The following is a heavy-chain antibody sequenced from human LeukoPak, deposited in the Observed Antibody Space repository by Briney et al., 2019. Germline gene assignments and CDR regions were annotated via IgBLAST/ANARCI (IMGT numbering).Heavy chain of an antibody. CDR1: GDSITGYF. Sequence: SETLSLTCAVSGDSITGYFLNWIRQPPGKRLEWIGYIYYSGSTNYNPSLKSRVTISVDTSKNQFSLKLSSVTAADTAVYYCARGIGPRSVAYYFDYWGQGTLVTVSS. CDR3: ARGIGPRSVAYYFDY. J-gene: IGHJ4*02. CDR2: IYYSGST. D-gene: IGHD4-23*01. V-gene: IGHV4-59*01.